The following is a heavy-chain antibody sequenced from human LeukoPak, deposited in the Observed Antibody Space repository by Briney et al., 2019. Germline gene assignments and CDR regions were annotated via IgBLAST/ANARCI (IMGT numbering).Heavy chain of an antibody. J-gene: IGHJ3*02. D-gene: IGHD3-10*01. V-gene: IGHV4-38-2*02. CDR2: IYHDGST. Sequence: PSETLSLTCTVSTHSVSTDYYWGWIRQPPGKGLEWVGNIYHDGSTYYTPSLKSRVTISVDTSKNQFSLKLTSVTAADTAVYYCAREVRDAEVRGVHDAFDIWAKGQRSPSLQ. CDR3: AREVRDAEVRGVHDAFDI. CDR1: THSVSTDYY.